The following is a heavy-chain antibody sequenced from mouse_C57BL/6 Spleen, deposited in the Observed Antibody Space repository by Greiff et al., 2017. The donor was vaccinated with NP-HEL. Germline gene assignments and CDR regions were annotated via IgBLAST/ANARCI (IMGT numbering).Heavy chain of an antibody. CDR3: AKEGYSLVLFDV. CDR2: IWRGGST. V-gene: IGHV2-5*01. Sequence: QVQLKESGPGLVQPSQSLSITCTVSGFSLTSYGVHWVRQSPGKGLEWLGVIWRGGSTDYNAAFISRLSITKDNSKSQVFIKMNSLQADDTAIYYCAKEGYSLVLFDVWGTGTTVTVSS. J-gene: IGHJ1*03. CDR1: GFSLTSYG. D-gene: IGHD3-1*01.